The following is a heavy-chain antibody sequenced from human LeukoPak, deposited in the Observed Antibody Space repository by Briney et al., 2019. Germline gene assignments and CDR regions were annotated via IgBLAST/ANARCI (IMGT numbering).Heavy chain of an antibody. J-gene: IGHJ3*02. CDR1: GFTFSSYW. CDR3: ARGGPDAFDI. Sequence: PGGSLRLSCAASGFTFSSYWMSCVRQAPGKGLEWVANIKQDGSEKSYVDSVKGRFTISRDNAKNSLYLQTNSLRAEDTAVYYCARGGPDAFDIWGQGTKVTVSS. CDR2: IKQDGSEK. V-gene: IGHV3-7*01.